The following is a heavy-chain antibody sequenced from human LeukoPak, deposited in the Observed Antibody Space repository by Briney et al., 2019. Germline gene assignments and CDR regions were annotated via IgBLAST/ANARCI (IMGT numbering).Heavy chain of an antibody. CDR1: VFTFSSYS. CDR2: ISSSSSTI. CDR3: AKDRLSYFDY. J-gene: IGHJ4*02. D-gene: IGHD6-19*01. V-gene: IGHV3-48*01. Sequence: GGSLRLSCAPSVFTFSSYSMGWVRQAPGKALEWVSYISSSSSTIYYADSVKGRFTISRDNAKNSLYLQMNSLRAEDTAVYYCAKDRLSYFDYWGQGTLVTVSS.